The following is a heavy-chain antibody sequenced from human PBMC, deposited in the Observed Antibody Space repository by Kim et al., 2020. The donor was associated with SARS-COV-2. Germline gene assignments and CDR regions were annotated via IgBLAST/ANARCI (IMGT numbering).Heavy chain of an antibody. J-gene: IGHJ1*01. CDR3: ARGFFHDTRCYSSGG. V-gene: IGHV3-7*03. CDR1: QSAFTDYW. Sequence: GGSLRLSCVASQSAFTDYWMPWFRQAPGKGLEWVANINERGNKTNYVDSVRGRFTISRDNAKNSVYLQLNSLRVDDTATYYCARGFFHDTRCYSSGGWG. D-gene: IGHD1-26*01. CDR2: INERGNKT.